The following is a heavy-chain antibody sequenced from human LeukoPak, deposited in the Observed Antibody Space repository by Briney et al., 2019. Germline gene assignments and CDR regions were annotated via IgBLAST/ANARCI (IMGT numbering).Heavy chain of an antibody. Sequence: ASVKVSCKASGYTFTSYYMHWVRQAPGQGLEWMGIINPSGGSTSYAQKFQGRVTMTRDTSTSTAYMELRSLRSDDTAVYYCARRGCSGGSCYVFDPWGQGTLVTVSS. CDR3: ARRGCSGGSCYVFDP. J-gene: IGHJ5*02. CDR2: INPSGGST. CDR1: GYTFTSYY. D-gene: IGHD2-15*01. V-gene: IGHV1-46*01.